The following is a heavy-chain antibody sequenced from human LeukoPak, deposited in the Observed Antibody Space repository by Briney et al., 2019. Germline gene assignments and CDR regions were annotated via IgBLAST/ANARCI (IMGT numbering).Heavy chain of an antibody. Sequence: SETLSLTCTVSGGSISSYYWSWIRQPPGKGLEWIGYIYYSGSTNYNPSLKSRVTISVDTSKNQFSLKLSSVTAADTAVYYCVRDWGYDRSGYWQKYFDSWGQGTLVTVSS. CDR1: GGSISSYY. J-gene: IGHJ4*02. D-gene: IGHD3-22*01. V-gene: IGHV4-59*01. CDR3: VRDWGYDRSGYWQKYFDS. CDR2: IYYSGST.